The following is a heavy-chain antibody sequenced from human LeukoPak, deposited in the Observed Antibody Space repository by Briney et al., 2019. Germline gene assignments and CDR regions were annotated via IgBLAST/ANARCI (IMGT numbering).Heavy chain of an antibody. V-gene: IGHV5-51*01. CDR3: ARHELLWFGELFSGWFDP. J-gene: IGHJ5*02. D-gene: IGHD3-10*01. CDR1: GCSFTSYW. Sequence: GESLKISCKGSGCSFTSYWIGWVRQMPGKGLEWMGIIYPGDSDTRYSPSFQGQVTISADKSISTAYLQWSSLKASDTAMYYCARHELLWFGELFSGWFDPWGQGTPVTVSS. CDR2: IYPGDSDT.